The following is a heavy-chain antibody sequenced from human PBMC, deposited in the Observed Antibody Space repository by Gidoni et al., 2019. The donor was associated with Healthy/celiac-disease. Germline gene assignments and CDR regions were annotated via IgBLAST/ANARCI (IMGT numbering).Heavy chain of an antibody. CDR3: ARDTDYGSGSYYSDPTPIDY. V-gene: IGHV1-18*04. D-gene: IGHD3-10*01. CDR2: ISAYNGNT. Sequence: QVQLVQSGAEVKKPGASVKVPCKASGYTFTSYGMSWVRQAPGQSFEWMGWISAYNGNTNYAQKLQGRVTMTTDTSTSTAYMELRSLRSDDTAVYYCARDTDYGSGSYYSDPTPIDYWGQGTLVTVSS. J-gene: IGHJ4*02. CDR1: GYTFTSYG.